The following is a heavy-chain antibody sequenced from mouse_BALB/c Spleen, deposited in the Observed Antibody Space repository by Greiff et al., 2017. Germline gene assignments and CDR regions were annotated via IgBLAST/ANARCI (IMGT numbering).Heavy chain of an antibody. CDR2: ISTYYGDA. D-gene: IGHD2-3*01. V-gene: IGHV1S137*01. CDR1: GYTFTDYA. J-gene: IGHJ4*01. Sequence: QVQLQQSGAELVRPGVSVKLSCKGSGYTFTDYAMHWVKQSHAKSLEWIGVISTYYGDASYNQKFKGKATMTVDKSSSTAYMELARLTSEDSAIYYCARCDGYRAMDYWGQGTSVTVSS. CDR3: ARCDGYRAMDY.